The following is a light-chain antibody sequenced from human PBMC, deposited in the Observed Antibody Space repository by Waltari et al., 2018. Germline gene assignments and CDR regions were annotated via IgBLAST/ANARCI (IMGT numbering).Light chain of an antibody. CDR3: QQYYSTPWT. J-gene: IGKJ1*01. V-gene: IGKV4-1*01. CDR1: QSLLYRANKKNS. CDR2: WAS. Sequence: DIVMTQSPDSLAVSLGERATINCKSSQSLLYRANKKNSLGWYQQNPGQPPKLLIYWASTRESGVPDRFSGSGSGTDFTLTISGLQAEDVAVYYCQQYYSTPWTFGQGTKVEIK.